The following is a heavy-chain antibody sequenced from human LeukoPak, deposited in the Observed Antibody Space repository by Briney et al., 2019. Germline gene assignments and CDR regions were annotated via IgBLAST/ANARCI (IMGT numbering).Heavy chain of an antibody. V-gene: IGHV4-39*01. CDR2: IYYSGST. Sequence: SETLSLTCTVSGDSISSSSYYWGWIRQPPGKGLEWIGSIYYSGSTYYNPSLKSRVTMSVDTSKNQFSLKLSSVTAADTAVYYCARHRGSSSEFDPWGLGTLVTISS. CDR3: ARHRGSSSEFDP. D-gene: IGHD6-6*01. J-gene: IGHJ5*02. CDR1: GDSISSSSYY.